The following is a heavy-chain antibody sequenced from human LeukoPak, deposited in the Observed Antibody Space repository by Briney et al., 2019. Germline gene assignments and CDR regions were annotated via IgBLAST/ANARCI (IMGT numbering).Heavy chain of an antibody. D-gene: IGHD6-13*01. CDR2: IYTSGST. CDR3: ARDLGGIAAAGDNWFDP. CDR1: GGSISSGSYY. Sequence: SETLSLTCTVSGGSISSGSYYWSWIRQPAGKGLEWIGRIYTSGSTNYNPSLKSRVTISVDTSKNQFSLKLSSVTAADTAVYYCARDLGGIAAAGDNWFDPWGQGTLVTVSS. V-gene: IGHV4-61*02. J-gene: IGHJ5*02.